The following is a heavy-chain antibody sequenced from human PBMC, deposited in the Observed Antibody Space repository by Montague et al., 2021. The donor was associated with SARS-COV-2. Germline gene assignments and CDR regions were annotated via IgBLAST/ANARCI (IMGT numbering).Heavy chain of an antibody. CDR1: GGSISSYY. D-gene: IGHD7-27*01. Sequence: SETRSLTCTVSGGSISSYYWSWIRQPPGKGLEWIGCIYYSGSTNYNPSLQSRVTISLDTSKNHSSLMLISVTAADTAVYYCSLGFDYWGQGTLVTVSS. J-gene: IGHJ4*02. CDR2: IYYSGST. CDR3: SLGFDY. V-gene: IGHV4-59*01.